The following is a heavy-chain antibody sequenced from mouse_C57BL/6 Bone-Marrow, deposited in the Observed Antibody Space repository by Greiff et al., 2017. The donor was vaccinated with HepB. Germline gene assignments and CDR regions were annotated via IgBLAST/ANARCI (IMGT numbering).Heavy chain of an antibody. D-gene: IGHD2-4*01. CDR1: GFSLTSYG. V-gene: IGHV2-2*01. Sequence: VQLQESGPGLVQPSQSLSITCTVSGFSLTSYGVHWVRQSPGKGLEWLGVIWSGGSTDYNAAFISRLSISKDNSKSQVFFKMNSLQADDTAIYYCARKDDYDGYWYFDVWGTGTTVTVSS. CDR3: ARKDDYDGYWYFDV. J-gene: IGHJ1*03. CDR2: IWSGGST.